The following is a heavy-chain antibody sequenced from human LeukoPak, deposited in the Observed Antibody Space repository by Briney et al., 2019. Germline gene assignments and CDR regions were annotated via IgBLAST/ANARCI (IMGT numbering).Heavy chain of an antibody. D-gene: IGHD3-16*02. CDR3: ARDYR. J-gene: IGHJ4*02. CDR2: IYSGGST. Sequence: GGSLRLSCAASGLTVSNNYMKWVRQAPGKGLEWVSLIYSGGSTYYADSVKGRFTISRDTPKNTVYLQMNSLRAEDTAVYYCARDYRWGQGTLVTVSS. CDR1: GLTVSNNY. V-gene: IGHV3-53*01.